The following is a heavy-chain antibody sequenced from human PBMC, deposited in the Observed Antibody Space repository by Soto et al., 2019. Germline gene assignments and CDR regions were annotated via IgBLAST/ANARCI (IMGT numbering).Heavy chain of an antibody. CDR3: ARGVWGSSSANWFDP. CDR2: IGTAGDT. CDR1: GFTFSSYD. J-gene: IGHJ5*02. Sequence: GGSLRLSCAASGFTFSSYDMHWVRQATGKGLEWVSAIGTAGDTYYPGSVKGRFTISRENAKNSLYLQMNSLRAEDTAVYYCARGVWGSSSANWFDPWGQGTLVTVSS. D-gene: IGHD6-6*01. V-gene: IGHV3-13*01.